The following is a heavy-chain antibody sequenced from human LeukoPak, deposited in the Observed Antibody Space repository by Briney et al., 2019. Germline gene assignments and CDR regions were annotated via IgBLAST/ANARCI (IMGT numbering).Heavy chain of an antibody. CDR1: GYTFTSYY. CDR3: ARTRVGTVWRDAFDI. J-gene: IGHJ3*02. Sequence: GASVKVSCKASGYTFTSYYMHWVRQAPGQGLEWMGIINPSGGSTSYAQKFQGWVTMTRDTSISTAYMELSRLRSDDTAVYYCARTRVGTVWRDAFDIWGQGTMVTVSS. CDR2: INPSGGST. V-gene: IGHV1-46*01. D-gene: IGHD4-17*01.